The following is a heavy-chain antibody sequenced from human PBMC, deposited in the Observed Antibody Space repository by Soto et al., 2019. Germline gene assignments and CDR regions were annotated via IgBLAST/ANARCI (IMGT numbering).Heavy chain of an antibody. J-gene: IGHJ5*02. Sequence: ASVKVSCKASGYTFTSYGISWVRQAPGQGLEWMGWISAYNGNTNYAQKLQGRVTMTTDTSTSTAYMELRSLRSDDTAVYYCARDWTVVVVAATYNWFDPWGQGTLVTVSS. CDR2: ISAYNGNT. V-gene: IGHV1-18*01. CDR1: GYTFTSYG. CDR3: ARDWTVVVVAATYNWFDP. D-gene: IGHD2-15*01.